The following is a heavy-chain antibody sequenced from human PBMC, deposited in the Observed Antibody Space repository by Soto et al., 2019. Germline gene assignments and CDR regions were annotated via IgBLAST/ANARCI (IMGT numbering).Heavy chain of an antibody. CDR3: TTGAHCCSGGSCYPGTLDY. Sequence: EVQLVESGGGLVKPGGSLRLSCAASGFTFSNAWMNWVRQAPGKGLEWVGRIKSKTDGGTTDYAAPVKGRFTISRDDSKNTLYLQMNSLKTEDTAVYYCTTGAHCCSGGSCYPGTLDYWGQGTLVTVSS. CDR1: GFTFSNAW. J-gene: IGHJ4*02. V-gene: IGHV3-15*07. D-gene: IGHD2-15*01. CDR2: IKSKTDGGTT.